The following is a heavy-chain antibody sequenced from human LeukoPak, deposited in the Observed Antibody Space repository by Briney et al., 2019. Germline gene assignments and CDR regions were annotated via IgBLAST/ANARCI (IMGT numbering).Heavy chain of an antibody. J-gene: IGHJ4*02. D-gene: IGHD3-10*01. Sequence: PSETLSLTCTVSGGSISSSSYYWGWIRQPPGKGLEWIGSIYYSGSTYYNPSLKSRVTISVDTSKNQFSLKLSSVTAADTAVYYCAREVRGVMDYWGQGTLVTVSS. CDR3: AREVRGVMDY. V-gene: IGHV4-39*07. CDR2: IYYSGST. CDR1: GGSISSSSYY.